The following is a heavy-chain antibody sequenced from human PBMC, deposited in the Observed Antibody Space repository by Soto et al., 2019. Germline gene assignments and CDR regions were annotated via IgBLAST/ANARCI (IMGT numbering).Heavy chain of an antibody. CDR2: ISAYNGNT. J-gene: IGHJ4*02. D-gene: IGHD3-22*01. V-gene: IGHV1-18*04. CDR3: ARDRTIPHYYDSGGSTGYFDY. CDR1: GYTFTSYG. Sequence: ASVKVSCKASGYTFTSYGISWVRQAPGQGLEWMGWISAYNGNTNYAQKLQGRVTMTTDKYTSTAYMELRSLRSDDTAVYYCARDRTIPHYYDSGGSTGYFDYWGQGTLVTVYS.